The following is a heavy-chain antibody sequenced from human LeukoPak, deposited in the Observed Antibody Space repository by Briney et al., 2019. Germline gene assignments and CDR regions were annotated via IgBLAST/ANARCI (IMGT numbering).Heavy chain of an antibody. CDR3: ARQRDFWSGYYTYPNFDY. CDR1: GGSISSYY. CDR2: IYYSGST. J-gene: IGHJ4*02. Sequence: PSETLSLTCTVSGGSISSYYWSWIRQPPGKGLEWIGYIYYSGSTNYNPPLKSRVTISVDTSKNQFSLKLSSVTAADTAVYYCARQRDFWSGYYTYPNFDYWGQGTLVTVSS. D-gene: IGHD3-3*01. V-gene: IGHV4-59*08.